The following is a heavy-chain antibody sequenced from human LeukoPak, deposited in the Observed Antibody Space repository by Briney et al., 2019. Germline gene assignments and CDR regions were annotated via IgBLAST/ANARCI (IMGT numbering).Heavy chain of an antibody. CDR1: GFTFSSYW. J-gene: IGHJ4*02. CDR2: IKQDGSEK. V-gene: IGHV3-7*01. Sequence: AGGSLRLSCAASGFTFSSYWMSWVRQAPGKGLEWVANIKQDGSEKYYVDSVKGRFTISRDNAKNSLDLQINSLGAEDTAVYYCARGLDCRSTSCYLDNWGQGTLVTVSS. CDR3: ARGLDCRSTSCYLDN. D-gene: IGHD2-2*01.